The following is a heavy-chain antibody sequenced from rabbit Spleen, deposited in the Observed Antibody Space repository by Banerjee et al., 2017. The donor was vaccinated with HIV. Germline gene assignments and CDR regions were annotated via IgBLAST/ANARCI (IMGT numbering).Heavy chain of an antibody. D-gene: IGHD3-3*01. Sequence: QSLEESGGGLVQPEGSLALTCKASGFSFSSSDYICWVRQAPGKGLEWMAYIYTGGGGTYYASWAKGRFSISKTSSTTVTLQMTSLTAADTATYFCARYFDCSFNLWGPGTLVTVS. CDR3: ARYFDCSFNL. CDR1: GFSFSSSDY. J-gene: IGHJ4*01. V-gene: IGHV1S40*01. CDR2: IYTGGGGT.